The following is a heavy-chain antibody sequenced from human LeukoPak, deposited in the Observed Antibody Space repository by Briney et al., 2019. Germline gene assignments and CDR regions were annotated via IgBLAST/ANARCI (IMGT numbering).Heavy chain of an antibody. J-gene: IGHJ4*02. Sequence: SETLSLTCTVSGGSASSYYWSWIRQPAGKGLEWIGRIYSSGSTNYNSSLESRVTISVDESKNRFSLRLRSMTAADTAVYFCARGGGRATLDYWGQGTLVTVSS. D-gene: IGHD3-10*01. CDR1: GGSASSYY. CDR2: IYSSGST. V-gene: IGHV4-4*07. CDR3: ARGGGRATLDY.